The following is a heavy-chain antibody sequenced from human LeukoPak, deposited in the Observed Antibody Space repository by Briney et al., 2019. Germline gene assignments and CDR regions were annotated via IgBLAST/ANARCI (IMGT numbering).Heavy chain of an antibody. Sequence: GGSLRLSCAASGFTFSSYGMHWVRQAPGKGLEWVAFIRYDGSNKYYADSVKGRFTISRDNSKNTLYLQMNSLRAEDTAVYYCAKAKLLGYCSSTSCYPGRAEYFQHWGQGTLVTVSS. CDR2: IRYDGSNK. CDR1: GFTFSSYG. J-gene: IGHJ1*01. V-gene: IGHV3-30*02. D-gene: IGHD2-2*01. CDR3: AKAKLLGYCSSTSCYPGRAEYFQH.